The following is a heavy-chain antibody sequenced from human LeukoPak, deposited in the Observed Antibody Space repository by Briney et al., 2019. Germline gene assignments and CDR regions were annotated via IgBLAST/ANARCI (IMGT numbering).Heavy chain of an antibody. J-gene: IGHJ4*02. CDR1: GFTFSSYA. V-gene: IGHV4-38-2*01. Sequence: PGGSLRLSCAASGFTFSSYAMSWVRQAPGKGLEWIGSLYNSGSTHYNPSLKSRVALSIDTSNSQFSLTMHSVTAADTAVYYCVRNRTAGTFDSWGQGTLVIVSS. D-gene: IGHD1-14*01. CDR3: VRNRTAGTFDS. CDR2: LYNSGST.